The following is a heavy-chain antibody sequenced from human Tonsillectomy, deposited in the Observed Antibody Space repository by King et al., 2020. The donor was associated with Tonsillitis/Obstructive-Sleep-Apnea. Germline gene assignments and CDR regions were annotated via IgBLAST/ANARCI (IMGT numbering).Heavy chain of an antibody. V-gene: IGHV2-26*01. D-gene: IGHD3-3*01. Sequence: TLKGSGPVLVKPTETLTLTCTVSGFSLSNARMGVSWIRQPPGKALEWLAHIFSNDEKSYSTSLKSRLTISKDTSKSQVVLTMTNMDPVDTATYYCARGNYDFWSGYLGAFDIWGQGTMVTVSS. CDR1: GFSLSNARMG. CDR2: IFSNDEK. J-gene: IGHJ3*02. CDR3: ARGNYDFWSGYLGAFDI.